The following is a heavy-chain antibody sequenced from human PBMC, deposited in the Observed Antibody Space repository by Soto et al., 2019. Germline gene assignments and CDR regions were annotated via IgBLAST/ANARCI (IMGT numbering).Heavy chain of an antibody. V-gene: IGHV1-18*01. J-gene: IGHJ4*02. CDR1: GYTFASYA. CDR2: ISAYNGNT. CDR3: SREPPPPDY. Sequence: QVQLVQSGAEVKKPGASVKVSCKASGYTFASYAISWMRQAPGQGLEWMGWISAYNGNTNYAQKLQGRVTMTTDTSPSTAYMEPRSLGTDGNGVYFCSREPPPPDYWGQGTLVTVSS.